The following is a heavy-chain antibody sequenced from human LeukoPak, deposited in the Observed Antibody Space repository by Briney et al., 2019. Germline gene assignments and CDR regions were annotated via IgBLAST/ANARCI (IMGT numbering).Heavy chain of an antibody. CDR2: IKQDGSEK. V-gene: IGHV3-7*01. CDR3: AREHYYDSSGLDY. CDR1: GFTFSSYS. Sequence: GGSLRLSCAASGFTFSSYSMNWVRQAPGKGLEWVANIKQDGSEKYYVDSVKGRFTISRDNAKNSLYLQMNSLRAEDTAVYYCAREHYYDSSGLDYWGQGTLVTVSS. D-gene: IGHD3-22*01. J-gene: IGHJ4*02.